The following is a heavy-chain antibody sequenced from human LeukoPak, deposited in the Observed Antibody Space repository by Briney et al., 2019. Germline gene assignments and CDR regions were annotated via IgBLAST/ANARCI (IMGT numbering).Heavy chain of an antibody. Sequence: ASVKVSCKASGSTVTDYYIHWVQQAPGKGLEWMGRVDPEEGETIYADRFQGRLIITADTFTDTAYMELSSLRSEDTAVYFCATSPSIPAAPNDYWGQGTLVTVSS. J-gene: IGHJ4*02. CDR2: VDPEEGET. CDR1: GSTVTDYY. CDR3: ATSPSIPAAPNDY. V-gene: IGHV1-69-2*01. D-gene: IGHD2-2*01.